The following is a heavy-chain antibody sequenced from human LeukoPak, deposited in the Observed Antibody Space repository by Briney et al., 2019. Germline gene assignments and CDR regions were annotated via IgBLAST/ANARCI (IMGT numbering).Heavy chain of an antibody. Sequence: GGSLRLSCATSGFSFSGHHMDWVRQAPGKGLEWVSSISSSSSYIYYADSVKGRFTISRDNAKNSLYLQMNSLRAEDTAVYYCARDNGYSSSWYYYYMDVWGKGTTVTVSS. D-gene: IGHD6-13*01. CDR2: ISSSSSYI. J-gene: IGHJ6*03. V-gene: IGHV3-21*01. CDR3: ARDNGYSSSWYYYYMDV. CDR1: GFSFSGHH.